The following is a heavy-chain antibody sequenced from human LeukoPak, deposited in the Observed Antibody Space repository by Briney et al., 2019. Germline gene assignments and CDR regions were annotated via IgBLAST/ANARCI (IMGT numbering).Heavy chain of an antibody. J-gene: IGHJ5*02. V-gene: IGHV4-39*01. CDR3: ARLKSGGNNWFDP. CDR1: GGSISSSSYY. D-gene: IGHD2-15*01. CDR2: IYYSGST. Sequence: SETLSLTCTVSGGSISSSSYYWGWIRQPPGKGLEWIGSIYYSGSTYYNPSLKSRVTISVDTSKNQFSLKLSSVTAADTAVYYCARLKSGGNNWFDPWGQGTLATVSS.